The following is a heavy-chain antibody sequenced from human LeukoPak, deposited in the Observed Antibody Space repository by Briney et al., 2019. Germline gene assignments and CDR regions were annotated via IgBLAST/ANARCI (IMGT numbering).Heavy chain of an antibody. D-gene: IGHD1-1*01. CDR1: GFTFNTYV. Sequence: GGALRLSCPASGFTFNTYVMSWVRQAAGKGLEWVSPISGSGGSTYYADSVKGRLTISRDNSTNALYLQMNSLRAEDTAIYYCAKDLGVAPGTHNWFDPWGQGTLVTVSS. CDR2: ISGSGGST. J-gene: IGHJ5*02. V-gene: IGHV3-23*01. CDR3: AKDLGVAPGTHNWFDP.